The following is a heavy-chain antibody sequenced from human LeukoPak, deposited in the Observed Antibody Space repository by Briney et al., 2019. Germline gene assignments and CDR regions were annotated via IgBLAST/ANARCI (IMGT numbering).Heavy chain of an antibody. J-gene: IGHJ4*02. D-gene: IGHD2-15*01. CDR3: ARRGWGSLGY. CDR2: GST. Sequence: GSTKYTPSLKSRVAISVATSKNQFSLKLSSVTAADTAVYYCARRGWGSLGYWGQGTLVTVSS. V-gene: IGHV4-34*13.